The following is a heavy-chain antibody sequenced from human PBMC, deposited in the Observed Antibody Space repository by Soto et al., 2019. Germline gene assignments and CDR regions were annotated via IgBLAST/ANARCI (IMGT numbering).Heavy chain of an antibody. CDR1: GFTFSSYG. V-gene: IGHV3-33*01. Sequence: QVQLVESGGGVVQPGRSLRLSCAAYGFTFSSYGMHWVRQAPGKGLEWVAVIWYDGSNKYYADSVKGRFTISRDNSKNTLYLQMNSLRAEDTAVYYCARQVILTGYYLDYWGQGTLVTVSS. J-gene: IGHJ4*02. D-gene: IGHD3-9*01. CDR3: ARQVILTGYYLDY. CDR2: IWYDGSNK.